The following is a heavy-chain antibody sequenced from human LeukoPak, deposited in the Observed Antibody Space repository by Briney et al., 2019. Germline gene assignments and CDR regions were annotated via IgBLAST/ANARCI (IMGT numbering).Heavy chain of an antibody. CDR1: GFTFTDYW. D-gene: IGHD6-13*01. CDR3: ARDGTAAGLYFDL. CDR2: IGQDGGEK. V-gene: IGHV3-7*03. Sequence: GGSLRLSCAVSGFTFTDYWMNWVRQAPGKGLEWVASIGQDGGEKSYVDSVKGRFTISRDNTKSSLYLQINSLRAEDTAVYYCARDGTAAGLYFDLWGRGTLVTVSS. J-gene: IGHJ4*01.